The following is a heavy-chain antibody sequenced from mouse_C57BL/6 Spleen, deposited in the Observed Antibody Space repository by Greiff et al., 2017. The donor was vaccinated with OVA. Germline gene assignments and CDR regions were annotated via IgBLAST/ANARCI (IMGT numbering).Heavy chain of an antibody. Sequence: EVKLMESGGGLVKPGGSLKLSCAASGFTFSSYAMSWVRQTPEKRLEWVATISDGGSYTYYPDNVKGRFTISRDNAKNNLYLQMSHLKSEDTAMYYCARADGTEGYAMDYWGQGTSVTVSS. V-gene: IGHV5-4*03. CDR3: ARADGTEGYAMDY. CDR2: ISDGGSYT. J-gene: IGHJ4*01. D-gene: IGHD4-1*01. CDR1: GFTFSSYA.